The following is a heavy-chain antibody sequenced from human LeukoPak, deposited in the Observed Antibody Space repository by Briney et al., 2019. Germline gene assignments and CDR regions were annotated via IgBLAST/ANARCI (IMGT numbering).Heavy chain of an antibody. CDR2: IYYSGST. V-gene: IGHV4-59*01. J-gene: IGHJ3*02. CDR3: ARGGDSDTFDI. CDR1: GGSISSYY. D-gene: IGHD3-16*01. Sequence: SETLSLTCTVSGGSISSYYWSWIRQPPGKGLEWIGYIYYSGSTNYNPSLRSRVTISVDTSKNQFSLKLSSVTAADTAVYYCARGGDSDTFDIWGQGTMVTVS.